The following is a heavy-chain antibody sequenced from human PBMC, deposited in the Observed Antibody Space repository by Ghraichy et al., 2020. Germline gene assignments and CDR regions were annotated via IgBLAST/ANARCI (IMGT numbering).Heavy chain of an antibody. CDR3: ARRSSVDNWFDP. J-gene: IGHJ5*02. CDR2: ISSSSSYT. Sequence: GGSLRLSCAASGFTFSDYYMSWIRQAPGKGLEWVSYISSSSSYTNYADSVKGRFTISRDNAKNSLYLQMNSLRAEDTAVYYCARRSSVDNWFDPWGQGTLVTVSS. D-gene: IGHD6-6*01. V-gene: IGHV3-11*03. CDR1: GFTFSDYY.